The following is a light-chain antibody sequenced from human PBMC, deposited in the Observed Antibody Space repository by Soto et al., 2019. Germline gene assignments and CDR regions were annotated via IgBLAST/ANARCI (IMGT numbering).Light chain of an antibody. CDR3: QQYNSYSWT. J-gene: IGKJ1*01. Sequence: IHMTQSPSTLSASVGYRVTMTCRASQSVNRWLAWYQQKPGKAPKLLIYETSSLESGVPSRFGGSGSGTEFTLTISSLQPDDFAIYYCQQYNSYSWTFGQGTKVDIK. CDR1: QSVNRW. V-gene: IGKV1-5*03. CDR2: ETS.